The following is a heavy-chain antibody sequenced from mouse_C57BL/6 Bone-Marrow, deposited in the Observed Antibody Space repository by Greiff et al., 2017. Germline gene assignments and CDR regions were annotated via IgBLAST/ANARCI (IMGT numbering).Heavy chain of an antibody. Sequence: QVQLQQPGAELVKPGASVKLSCKASGYTFTSYWMQWVKQRPGQGLEWIGEIDPSDSYTNYNQKFKGKATVTVDTSSSTAYMQLSSLTSEDSAVYYWARGLRRRGAWFAYWGQGTLVTVSA. V-gene: IGHV1-50*01. CDR2: IDPSDSYT. CDR3: ARGLRRRGAWFAY. CDR1: GYTFTSYW. D-gene: IGHD2-2*01. J-gene: IGHJ3*01.